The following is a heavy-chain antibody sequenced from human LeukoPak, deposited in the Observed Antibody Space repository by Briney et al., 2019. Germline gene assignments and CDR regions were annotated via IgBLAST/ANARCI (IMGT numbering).Heavy chain of an antibody. D-gene: IGHD6-13*01. CDR1: GYRFTDYW. J-gene: IGHJ2*01. CDR3: ARPGAAAADFWYFDL. CDR2: IYPGDSDS. Sequence: GESLKISCKGSGYRFTDYWIAWVRQMPGKGLEWMGIIYPGDSDSRYSPSFQGQVTFSADKSISTAYLQWSSLKASDTAMYYCARPGAAAADFWYFDLWGRGTLVTVSS. V-gene: IGHV5-51*01.